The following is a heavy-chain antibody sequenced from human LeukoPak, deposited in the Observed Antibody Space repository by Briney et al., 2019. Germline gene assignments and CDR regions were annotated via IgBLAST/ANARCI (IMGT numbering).Heavy chain of an antibody. Sequence: PGGSLRLSCAASGFTFNNFWIAWVRQAPGKGLGWVANIKEDGSEKNYVDSVKGRFTISRDNAMNSLSLQVNSLRVEDTAVYYCARVSGSGSFYRVFDYWGQGTPVTVSS. D-gene: IGHD3-10*01. CDR2: IKEDGSEK. V-gene: IGHV3-7*05. J-gene: IGHJ4*02. CDR3: ARVSGSGSFYRVFDY. CDR1: GFTFNNFW.